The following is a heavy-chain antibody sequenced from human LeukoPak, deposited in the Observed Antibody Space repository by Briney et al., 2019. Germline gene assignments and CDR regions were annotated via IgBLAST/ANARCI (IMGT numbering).Heavy chain of an antibody. J-gene: IGHJ5*02. CDR3: ARDRRNYGSGSYLSFDP. D-gene: IGHD3-10*01. CDR2: ISAYNGNT. CDR1: GYTFTSYG. Sequence: ASVKVSCKASGYTFTSYGISWVRQAPGQGLEWMRWISAYNGNTNYAQKLQGRVTMTTDTSTSTAYMELRSLRSDDTAVYYCARDRRNYGSGSYLSFDPWGQGTLVTVSS. V-gene: IGHV1-18*01.